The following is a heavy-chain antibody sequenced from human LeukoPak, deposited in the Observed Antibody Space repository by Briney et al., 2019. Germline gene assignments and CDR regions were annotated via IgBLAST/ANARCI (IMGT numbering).Heavy chain of an antibody. CDR3: AKAPWGPYGDYESDAFDI. Sequence: GRSLRLSCAASGFTFSSYGMHWVRQAPGKGLEWVAVISYDGSNKYYADSVKGRFTISRDNSKNTLYLQMNSLRAEDTAVYYCAKAPWGPYGDYESDAFDIWGQGTMVTVSS. D-gene: IGHD4-17*01. CDR1: GFTFSSYG. J-gene: IGHJ3*02. CDR2: ISYDGSNK. V-gene: IGHV3-30*18.